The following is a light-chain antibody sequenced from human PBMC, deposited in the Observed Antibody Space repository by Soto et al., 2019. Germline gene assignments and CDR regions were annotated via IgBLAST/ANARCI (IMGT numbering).Light chain of an antibody. CDR1: SFNIGANYD. J-gene: IGLJ1*01. CDR3: QSYDARLSADV. Sequence: QSVLTQPPSVSGAPGQGVTISCTGSSFNIGANYDVHWYQHLPGTGPKLLIYANSFRPSGVPDRVSASKSGSSASLAITGLQAEDEADYYCQSYDARLSADVFGTGTKVTVL. CDR2: ANS. V-gene: IGLV1-40*01.